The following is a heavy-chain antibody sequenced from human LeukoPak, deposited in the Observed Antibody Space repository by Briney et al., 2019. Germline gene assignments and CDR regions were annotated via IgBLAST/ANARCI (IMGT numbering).Heavy chain of an antibody. CDR2: IWYDGSNK. V-gene: IGHV3-33*01. Sequence: GESLRLSCAASGFTFSSYGMHWVRQAPGKGLEWVAVIWYDGSNKYYADSVKGRFTISRDNSKNTLYLQMNSLRAEDTAVYYCARERSSSSGFGFDPWGQGTLVTVSS. J-gene: IGHJ5*02. CDR3: ARERSSSSGFGFDP. CDR1: GFTFSSYG. D-gene: IGHD6-6*01.